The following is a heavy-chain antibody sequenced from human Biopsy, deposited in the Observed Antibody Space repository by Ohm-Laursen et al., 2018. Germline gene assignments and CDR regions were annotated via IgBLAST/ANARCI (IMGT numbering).Heavy chain of an antibody. CDR2: IHYSGNT. Sequence: QTLSLTCAVSGVSINTGGYYWTWIRQHPGTGLEWIGYIHYSGNTLYNPSLKSRLTISVDTSRNQFSLKLTSVTAADTALYYCTRAGGGKIYGLWGQGTLVTVSS. D-gene: IGHD3-16*01. J-gene: IGHJ4*02. CDR1: GVSINTGGYY. V-gene: IGHV4-31*02. CDR3: TRAGGGKIYGL.